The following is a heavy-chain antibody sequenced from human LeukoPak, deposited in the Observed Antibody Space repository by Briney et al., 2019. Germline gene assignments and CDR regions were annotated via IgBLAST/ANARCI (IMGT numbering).Heavy chain of an antibody. J-gene: IGHJ2*01. Sequence: ASVKVSCKASGYAFTSYDINWVRQATGRGLEWMGWMNPNSGNTGYAQKFQGRVTMTRNTSISTAYMELSSLRSEDTAVYYCARASGDGYKIDLWGRGTLVTVSS. CDR2: MNPNSGNT. V-gene: IGHV1-8*01. D-gene: IGHD5-24*01. CDR3: ARASGDGYKIDL. CDR1: GYAFTSYD.